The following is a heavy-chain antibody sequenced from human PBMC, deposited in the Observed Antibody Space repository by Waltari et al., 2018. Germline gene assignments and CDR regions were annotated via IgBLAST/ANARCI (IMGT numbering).Heavy chain of an antibody. V-gene: IGHV1-46*01. J-gene: IGHJ4*02. D-gene: IGHD6-13*01. Sequence: QVQLVQSGAEVKKPGASVKVSCKASGHTFTIYYMHWVRQAPGQGLEWMGIINPSGGSTSNAQKCQGRVTRTRDTSTSTVYMERSILRSEDTAVYYCARTYSSTAYYFDYWGQGTLVTVSA. CDR2: INPSGGST. CDR1: GHTFTIYY. CDR3: ARTYSSTAYYFDY.